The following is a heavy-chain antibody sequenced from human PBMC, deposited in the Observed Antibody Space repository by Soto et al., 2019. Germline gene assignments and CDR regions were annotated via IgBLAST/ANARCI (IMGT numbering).Heavy chain of an antibody. CDR2: INHLGSI. Sequence: PSETLSLTCVVSGGSLSDYFWSWIRQPPGMALEWIGEINHLGSINYNPSLKSRVTISVDTSKNQFSLTLSSVTAADTAVYYCARVPLRTRNYGMDVWGQGTTVTVSS. D-gene: IGHD4-17*01. CDR1: GGSLSDYF. V-gene: IGHV4-34*09. CDR3: ARVPLRTRNYGMDV. J-gene: IGHJ6*02.